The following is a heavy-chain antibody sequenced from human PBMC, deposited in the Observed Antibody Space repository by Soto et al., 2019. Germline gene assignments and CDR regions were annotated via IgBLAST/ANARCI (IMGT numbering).Heavy chain of an antibody. V-gene: IGHV3-33*01. D-gene: IGHD6-19*01. CDR3: ARDRQYSSGWYTDY. CDR2: IWYDGSNK. Sequence: GGSLRLSCAASGFTFSSYGMHWVRQAPGKGLEWVAVIWYDGSNKYYADSVKGRFTISRDNSKNTLYLQMNSLRAEDTAVYYCARDRQYSSGWYTDYWGQGTLVTVSS. J-gene: IGHJ4*02. CDR1: GFTFSSYG.